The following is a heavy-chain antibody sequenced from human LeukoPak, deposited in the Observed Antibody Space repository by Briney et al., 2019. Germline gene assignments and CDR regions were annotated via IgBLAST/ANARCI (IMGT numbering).Heavy chain of an antibody. V-gene: IGHV4-39*01. D-gene: IGHD1-14*01. Sequence: SETLSLTCTVSGGSISSSSYYWGWIRQPPGKGLEWIGSIYYSGSTYYNPSLKSRVTISVDTSKNQFSLKLSSVTAADTAVYYCARHDGNFDYWGQGTLVTVAS. CDR2: IYYSGST. CDR3: ARHDGNFDY. J-gene: IGHJ4*02. CDR1: GGSISSSSYY.